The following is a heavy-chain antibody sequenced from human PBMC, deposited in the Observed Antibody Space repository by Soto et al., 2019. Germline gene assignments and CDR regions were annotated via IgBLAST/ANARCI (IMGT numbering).Heavy chain of an antibody. D-gene: IGHD3-10*01. CDR1: GYTFTSYD. CDR2: MNPNSGNT. V-gene: IGHV1-8*01. CDR3: AGGINYSDSGDDAFDM. Sequence: QVQLVQSGAEVKKPGASVKVSCKASGYTFTSYDINWVRQATGQGLEWMGWMNPNSGNTGYAQKFEGRVTTTSNTSISTDYMELSSLRSEATAVYYCAGGINYSDSGDDAFDMWGQGTMVTVSS. J-gene: IGHJ3*02.